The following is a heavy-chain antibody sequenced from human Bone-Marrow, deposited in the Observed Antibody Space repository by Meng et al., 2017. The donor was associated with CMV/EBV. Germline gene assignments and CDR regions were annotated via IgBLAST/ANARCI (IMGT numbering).Heavy chain of an antibody. CDR2: INSDGSST. V-gene: IGHV3-74*01. J-gene: IGHJ5*02. CDR3: ARSIVVVPAARGFDP. D-gene: IGHD2-2*01. Sequence: GESLKISCAASGFTFSSYWMSWVRQAPGKGLVWVSRINSDGSSTSYADSVKGRFTISRDNAKNTLYLQMNSLRAEDTAVYYCARSIVVVPAARGFDPWGQGTLVTVSS. CDR1: GFTFSSYW.